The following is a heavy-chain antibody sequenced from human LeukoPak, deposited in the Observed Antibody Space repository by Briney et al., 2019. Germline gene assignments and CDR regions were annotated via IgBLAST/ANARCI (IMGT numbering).Heavy chain of an antibody. J-gene: IGHJ4*02. Sequence: NPAETLCLTCTVSGGSISSGGYYWSRIRQHPGKGLEWIGYIYYGGSTYYNPSLRSRVTISVDTSKNQFSLKLSSVTAADTAVYYCARGLYDSSGYSFDYWGRGTLETVSS. CDR3: ARGLYDSSGYSFDY. CDR2: IYYGGST. CDR1: GGSISSGGYY. D-gene: IGHD3-22*01. V-gene: IGHV4-31*03.